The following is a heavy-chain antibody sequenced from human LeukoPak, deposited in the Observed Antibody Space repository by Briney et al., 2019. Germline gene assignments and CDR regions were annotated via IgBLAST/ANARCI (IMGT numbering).Heavy chain of an antibody. CDR3: ARGGQQLALYYYYYMDV. CDR2: ISYDGSNK. D-gene: IGHD6-13*01. CDR1: GFTFSSYA. J-gene: IGHJ6*03. Sequence: PGRSLRLSCAASGFTFSSYAMHWVRQAPGKGLEWVAVISYDGSNKYYADSVKGRFTISRDNSKNTLYLQMNSLRAEDTAVYYCARGGQQLALYYYYYMDVWGKGTTVTVSS. V-gene: IGHV3-30-3*01.